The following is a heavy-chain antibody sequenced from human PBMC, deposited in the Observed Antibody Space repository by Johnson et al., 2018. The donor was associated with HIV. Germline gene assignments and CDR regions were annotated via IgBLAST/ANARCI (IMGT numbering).Heavy chain of an antibody. CDR3: AKDSGTYGGHDAFDV. CDR1: GFPVTSNF. V-gene: IGHV3-66*01. CDR2: VYSTFGT. Sequence: VQLVESGGGLVQPGGSLRLSCTASGFPVTSNFMTWVHQPPGKGLDWVSAVYSTFGTYYADSVRGRFTISRDNSKNTLYLQMNSLRAEDTAVYYCAKDSGTYGGHDAFDVWGQGTMVIVSS. D-gene: IGHD3-16*01. J-gene: IGHJ3*01.